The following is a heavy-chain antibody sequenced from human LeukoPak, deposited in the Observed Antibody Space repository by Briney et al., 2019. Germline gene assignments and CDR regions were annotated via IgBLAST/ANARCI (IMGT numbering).Heavy chain of an antibody. D-gene: IGHD3-10*01. J-gene: IGHJ4*02. CDR2: INPSGGST. CDR3: ARGQVLLWFLDY. Sequence: GASVKVSCKASGYTFTSYGISWVRQAPGQGLEWMGIINPSGGSTSYAQKFQGRVTMTRDTSTSTVYMELSSLRSEDTAVYYCARGQVLLWFLDYWGQGTLVTVSS. CDR1: GYTFTSYG. V-gene: IGHV1-46*01.